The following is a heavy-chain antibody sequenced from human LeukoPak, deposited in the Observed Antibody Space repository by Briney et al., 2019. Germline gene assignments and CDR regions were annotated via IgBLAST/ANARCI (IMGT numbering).Heavy chain of an antibody. CDR1: GYTFTDYY. CDR2: VDPEDGET. J-gene: IGHJ4*02. V-gene: IGHV1-69-2*01. CDR3: ARVVYCSGGSCYRENDY. Sequence: ASVKVSCKVSGYTFTDYYMHWVHQPPGKGLEWMGLVDPEDGETIYAEKFQGRVNMTTDTSTSTAYMELRSLRSDDTAVYYCARVVYCSGGSCYRENDYWGQGTLVTVSS. D-gene: IGHD2-15*01.